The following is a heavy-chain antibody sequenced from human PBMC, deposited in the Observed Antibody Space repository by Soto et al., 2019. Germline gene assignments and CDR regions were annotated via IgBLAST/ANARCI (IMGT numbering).Heavy chain of an antibody. J-gene: IGHJ4*02. D-gene: IGHD3-9*01. V-gene: IGHV1-18*01. CDR2: ISAYNGNT. CDR1: GYTFTSYG. CDR3: ARDNGPHPYYDILPPPGDY. Sequence: ASVKVSCKASGYTFTSYGISWVRQAPGQGLEWMGWISAYNGNTNYAQKLQGRVTMTTDTSTSTAYMELRSLRSDDTAVYYCARDNGPHPYYDILPPPGDYWGQGTLVTVSS.